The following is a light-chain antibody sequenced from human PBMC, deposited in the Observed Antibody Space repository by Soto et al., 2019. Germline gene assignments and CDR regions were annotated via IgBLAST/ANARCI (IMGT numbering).Light chain of an antibody. CDR3: EQYGSSLIT. V-gene: IGKV3-20*01. J-gene: IGKJ5*01. CDR2: GAS. CDR1: QSVSSSY. Sequence: EIVLTQSPGTLSLSPGERATLSCRASQSVSSSYLAWYQQKPGQAPRLLIYGASSRATGIPDRFSGSGSGTDFTLTNSRLEPENFAVYYCEQYGSSLITFG.